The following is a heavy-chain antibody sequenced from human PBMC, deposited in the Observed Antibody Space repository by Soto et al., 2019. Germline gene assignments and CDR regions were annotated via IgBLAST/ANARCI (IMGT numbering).Heavy chain of an antibody. V-gene: IGHV3-11*01. Sequence: GGSLRLSCVASGFTFSDYYMTWIRQAPGKGLEWVSYISSNGVSMYYGDSVKGRFTVSRDDAENSLHLQMNSLRAEDTAVYYCARLASLGHPYYFGMDVWGQGTTVTVSS. CDR2: ISSNGVSM. CDR1: GFTFSDYY. CDR3: ARLASLGHPYYFGMDV. J-gene: IGHJ6*02.